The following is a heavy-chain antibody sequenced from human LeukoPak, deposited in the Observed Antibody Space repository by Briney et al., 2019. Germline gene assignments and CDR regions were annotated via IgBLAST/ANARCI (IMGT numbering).Heavy chain of an antibody. Sequence: PSETLSLTCAVYGGSFSGYYWSWIRQPPGKGLEWIGEINHSGSTNYNPSLKSRVTISVDTSKNQFSLKLSSVTAADTAVYYCARGDILTGYYGNWFDPWGQGTLVTVSS. CDR1: GGSFSGYY. CDR2: INHSGST. CDR3: ARGDILTGYYGNWFDP. V-gene: IGHV4-34*01. J-gene: IGHJ5*02. D-gene: IGHD3-9*01.